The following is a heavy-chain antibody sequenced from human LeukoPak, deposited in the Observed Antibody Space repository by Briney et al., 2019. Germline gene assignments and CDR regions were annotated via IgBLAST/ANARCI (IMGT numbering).Heavy chain of an antibody. V-gene: IGHV3-33*06. CDR2: IWYDGSNK. Sequence: PGRSLRLSCAASGFTFSSYGMHWVRQAPGKGLEWVAVIWYDGSNKYYADSVKGRFTVSRDNSKNTLYLQMNSLRAEDTAVYYCAKDAGATNRYYYMDVWGKGTTVTVSS. CDR3: AKDAGATNRYYYMDV. CDR1: GFTFSSYG. J-gene: IGHJ6*03. D-gene: IGHD1/OR15-1a*01.